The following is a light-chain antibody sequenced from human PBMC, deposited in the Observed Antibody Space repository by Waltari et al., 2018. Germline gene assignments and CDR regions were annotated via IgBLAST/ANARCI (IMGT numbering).Light chain of an antibody. V-gene: IGKV3-11*01. CDR3: QQRHSWPLT. Sequence: EIVLTQSPATLSLSPGERPTLPCRASQSVSSYLGWYQQKPGQAPRLLISDASNRATGIPARFSGSGSETDFTLTISSLEPEDFAVYYCQQRHSWPLTFGGGTRVEI. CDR1: QSVSSY. CDR2: DAS. J-gene: IGKJ4*01.